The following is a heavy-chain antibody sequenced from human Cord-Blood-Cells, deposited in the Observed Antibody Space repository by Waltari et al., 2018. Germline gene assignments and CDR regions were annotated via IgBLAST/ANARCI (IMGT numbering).Heavy chain of an antibody. CDR2: INHSGST. J-gene: IGHJ5*02. D-gene: IGHD3-10*01. Sequence: QVQLQQWGAGLLKPSETLSLTCAVYGGSFSGYYWSWIRQPPGKGLEWIGEINHSGSTDDNPYRKSRVTISVDTSKNQFSLKLSSVTAADTAVYYCARLPSPRDYYGSGSPNWFDPWGQGTLVTVSS. CDR1: GGSFSGYY. CDR3: ARLPSPRDYYGSGSPNWFDP. V-gene: IGHV4-34*01.